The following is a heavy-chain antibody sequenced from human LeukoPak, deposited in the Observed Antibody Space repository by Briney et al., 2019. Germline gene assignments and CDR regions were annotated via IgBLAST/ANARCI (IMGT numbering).Heavy chain of an antibody. J-gene: IGHJ4*02. CDR1: GFTVSSNY. CDR3: ARTIVVVIEYYLDY. Sequence: GGSLRLSCEASGFTVSSNYMSWVRQAPGKGLEWVSVIYSGGSTYYADSVKGRFTISRHDSKNTLYLQMNSLRAEDTAVYYCARTIVVVIEYYLDYWGQGTLVTVSS. D-gene: IGHD3-22*01. CDR2: IYSGGST. V-gene: IGHV3-53*01.